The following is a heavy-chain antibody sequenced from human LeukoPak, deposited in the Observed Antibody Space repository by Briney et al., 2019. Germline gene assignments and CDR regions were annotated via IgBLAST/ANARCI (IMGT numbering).Heavy chain of an antibody. CDR3: ARGAAPFFDY. D-gene: IGHD2-15*01. Sequence: SETLSLTCTVSGGSISSSSYCWGWIRQPPGKGLEWIGSIYYSGSTYYNPSLKSRVTISVDTSKNQFSLKLSSVTAADTAVYYCARGAAPFFDYWGQGTLVTVSS. V-gene: IGHV4-39*07. CDR1: GGSISSSSYC. CDR2: IYYSGST. J-gene: IGHJ4*02.